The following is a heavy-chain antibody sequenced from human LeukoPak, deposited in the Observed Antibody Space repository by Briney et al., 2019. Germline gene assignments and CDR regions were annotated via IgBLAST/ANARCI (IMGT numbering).Heavy chain of an antibody. CDR1: GGSFSGYY. CDR2: INHSGST. V-gene: IGHV4-34*01. D-gene: IGHD5-18*01. Sequence: SETLSLTCAVYGGSFSGYYWSWIRQPPGKGLEWIGEINHSGSTNYNPSLKSRVTISVDTSKNQFSLKLSSVTAADTAVYYCARSPTGPRQLHPNWFDPWGQGTLVTVSS. CDR3: ARSPTGPRQLHPNWFDP. J-gene: IGHJ5*02.